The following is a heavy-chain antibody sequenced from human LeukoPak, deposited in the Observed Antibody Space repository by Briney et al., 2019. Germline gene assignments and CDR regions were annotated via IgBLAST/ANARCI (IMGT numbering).Heavy chain of an antibody. CDR2: INHSGST. V-gene: IGHV4-34*01. J-gene: IGHJ1*01. CDR1: GGSFSGYY. Sequence: SETLSLTCAVYGGSFSGYYWSWIRQPPGKGLEWIGEINHSGSTNYNPSLKSRVTISVDTSKNQFSLKLSSVTAEDTAVYYCARGGEHWGQGTLVTVSS. CDR3: ARGGEH.